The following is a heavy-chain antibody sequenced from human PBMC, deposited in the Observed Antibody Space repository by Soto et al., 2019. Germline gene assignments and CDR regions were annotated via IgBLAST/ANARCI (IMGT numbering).Heavy chain of an antibody. D-gene: IGHD6-19*01. CDR2: ISAYNGNI. J-gene: IGHJ4*02. CDR1: GYTFSNYG. V-gene: IGHV1-18*01. Sequence: ASVKVSCKASGYTFSNYGINCVRRAPGQVLEWMGWISAYNGNINYAQKLQGRVTVTTDTSTSTTYVELRSLRSDDTAVYYCARDEDSGWNYFDYWGQGTLVTVSS. CDR3: ARDEDSGWNYFDY.